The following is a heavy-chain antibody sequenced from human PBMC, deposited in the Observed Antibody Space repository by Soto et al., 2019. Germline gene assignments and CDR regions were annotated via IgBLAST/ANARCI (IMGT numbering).Heavy chain of an antibody. V-gene: IGHV4-39*01. CDR3: ARRPRWPDYYGMDV. CDR2: VFYSGST. J-gene: IGHJ6*02. CDR1: GFSISSSDYY. Sequence: SETLSLTCAVSGFSISSSDYYWDWIRQTPGKGLEWIGTVFYSGSTYYSPSLQSRVTISIATSKNQFSLTLTSVTAADTALYYCARRPRWPDYYGMDVWGQGTTVT.